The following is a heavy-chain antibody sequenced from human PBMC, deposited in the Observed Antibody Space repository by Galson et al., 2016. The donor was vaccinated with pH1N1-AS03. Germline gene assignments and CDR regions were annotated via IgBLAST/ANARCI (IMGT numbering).Heavy chain of an antibody. CDR3: ARVWPGKDRRIDN. D-gene: IGHD4-23*01. J-gene: IGHJ4*02. V-gene: IGHV1-2*02. CDR2: INPNSGGT. CDR1: GYTFIGYF. Sequence: SVKVSCKATGYTFIGYFLHWVRQAPGHGLEWMGWINPNSGGTHYAQKFQGRITMTRDTSITSAYMELSELRADDTAVYYCARVWPGKDRRIDNWGQGTLVTVSS.